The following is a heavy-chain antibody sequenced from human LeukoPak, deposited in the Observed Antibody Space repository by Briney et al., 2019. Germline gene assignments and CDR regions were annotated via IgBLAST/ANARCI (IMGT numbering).Heavy chain of an antibody. D-gene: IGHD2-2*01. J-gene: IGHJ3*02. CDR1: GFTFSSYA. Sequence: GGSLRLSCAASGFTFSSYAMSWVRQAPGKGLEWVSAITPSGVDTHYADSVKGRFTISRDNSKNTLFLQMNSLRAEDTAVYYCAAQYQLPSNAFDIWGQGTMVTVSS. CDR2: ITPSGVDT. V-gene: IGHV3-23*01. CDR3: AAQYQLPSNAFDI.